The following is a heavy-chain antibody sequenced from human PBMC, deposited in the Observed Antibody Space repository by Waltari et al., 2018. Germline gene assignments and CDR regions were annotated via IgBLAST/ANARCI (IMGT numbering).Heavy chain of an antibody. Sequence: EVQLLESGGALVQPGGSLRLSCAVSGFPFTSYAMTWVRQAPGKGLECVAAITGFGGSTYYADSVKGRFTISRDNSKSTLYLQMNSLTVEDTAIYYCAKERRTGGYGDEEFDFWGQGTLVTVSS. CDR3: AKERRTGGYGDEEFDF. CDR2: ITGFGGST. CDR1: GFPFTSYA. D-gene: IGHD2-8*02. V-gene: IGHV3-23*01. J-gene: IGHJ4*02.